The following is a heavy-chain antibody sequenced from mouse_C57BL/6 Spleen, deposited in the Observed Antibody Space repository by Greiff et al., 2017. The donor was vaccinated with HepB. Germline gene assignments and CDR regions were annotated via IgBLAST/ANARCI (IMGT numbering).Heavy chain of an antibody. CDR3: TRGDYDVGDYYFDY. V-gene: IGHV5-9-1*02. J-gene: IGHJ2*01. CDR2: ISSGGDYI. D-gene: IGHD2-4*01. Sequence: DVHLVESGEGLVKPGGSLKLSCAASGFTFSSYAMSWVRQTPEKRLEWVAYISSGGDYIYYADTVKGRFTISRDNARNTLYLQMSSLKSEDTAMYYCTRGDYDVGDYYFDYWGQGTTLTVSS. CDR1: GFTFSSYA.